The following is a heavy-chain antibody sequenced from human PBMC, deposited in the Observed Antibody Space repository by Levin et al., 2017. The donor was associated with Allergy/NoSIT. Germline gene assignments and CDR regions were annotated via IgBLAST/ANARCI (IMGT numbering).Heavy chain of an antibody. Sequence: ASVKVSCKASGYTFTDYYIQWVRQAPGQGLEWMGWINPNNFETNYAQKFQGRVTMTRDTSINTAYMELSSLRSDDTAGYYCARWGILGRGAFDIWGQGTMVTVSS. CDR2: INPNNFET. CDR3: ARWGILGRGAFDI. CDR1: GYTFTDYY. J-gene: IGHJ3*02. V-gene: IGHV1-2*02. D-gene: IGHD2-15*01.